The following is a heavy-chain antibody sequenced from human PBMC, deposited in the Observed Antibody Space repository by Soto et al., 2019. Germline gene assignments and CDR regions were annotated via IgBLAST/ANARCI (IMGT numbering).Heavy chain of an antibody. CDR2: MNPNSGNT. CDR3: ARGREYQLPMTRDNWFDP. Sequence: ASVKVSCKASGYTFTSYDINWVRQATGQGLEWMGWMNPNSGNTGYAQKFQGRVTMTRNTSISTAYMELSSLRSEDTAVYYCARGREYQLPMTRDNWFDPWGQGTLVTVSS. V-gene: IGHV1-8*01. CDR1: GYTFTSYD. D-gene: IGHD2-2*01. J-gene: IGHJ5*02.